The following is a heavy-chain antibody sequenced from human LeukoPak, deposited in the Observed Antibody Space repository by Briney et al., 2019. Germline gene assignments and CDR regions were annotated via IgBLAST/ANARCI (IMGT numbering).Heavy chain of an antibody. J-gene: IGHJ4*02. Sequence: ASVTVSCKASGYTFSSYGITWVRQAPGQGLEWMGWISGYNGNTSFAQKLQGRVTMTTDTSTSTAYMELRSLTSDDTAVYYCARTYCSSATCYAGDDYWGQGMLVTVSS. D-gene: IGHD2-2*01. CDR3: ARTYCSSATCYAGDDY. CDR2: ISGYNGNT. CDR1: GYTFSSYG. V-gene: IGHV1-18*01.